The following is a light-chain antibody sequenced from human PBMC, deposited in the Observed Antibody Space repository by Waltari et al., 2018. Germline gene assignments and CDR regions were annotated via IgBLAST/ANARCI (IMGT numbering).Light chain of an antibody. Sequence: IVLTQSPATLSLAPGERATLSCRASQIVGSYLAWYQQKPGQAPRLLIYNASNRATGIPARFSGSGSGTDFTLTISSLEPEDFAVYYCQQRANWLTFGGGTKVEIK. V-gene: IGKV3-11*01. J-gene: IGKJ4*01. CDR2: NAS. CDR1: QIVGSY. CDR3: QQRANWLT.